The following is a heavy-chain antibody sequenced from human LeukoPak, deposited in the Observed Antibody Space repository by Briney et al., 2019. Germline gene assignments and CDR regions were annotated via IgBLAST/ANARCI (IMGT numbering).Heavy chain of an antibody. CDR3: ARESGAFSPFGF. CDR2: VHLSGAS. V-gene: IGHV4-4*02. Sequence: SGTLSLTCAVSGGSILTTNWWSWVRQTPGKGLELIGEVHLSGASNYNPSLKSRVSMSIDKSKNQLSLKLTSVTAADTAMYYCARESGAFSPFGFWGQGTLVTVSS. D-gene: IGHD1-26*01. J-gene: IGHJ4*02. CDR1: GGSILTTNW.